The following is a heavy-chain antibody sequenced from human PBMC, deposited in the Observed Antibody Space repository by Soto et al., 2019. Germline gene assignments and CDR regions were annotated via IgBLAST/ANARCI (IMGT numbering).Heavy chain of an antibody. CDR2: ISWNSGSI. V-gene: IGHV3-9*01. CDR3: AKDSHYDSSGSHDY. D-gene: IGHD3-22*01. Sequence: EVPLVESGGGLVQPGRSLRLSCAASGFTFDDYAMHWVRQAPGKGLEWVSGISWNSGSIGYADSVKGRFTISRDNAKNSLYLQMNSLRAEDTALYYCAKDSHYDSSGSHDYWGQGTLVTVSS. J-gene: IGHJ4*02. CDR1: GFTFDDYA.